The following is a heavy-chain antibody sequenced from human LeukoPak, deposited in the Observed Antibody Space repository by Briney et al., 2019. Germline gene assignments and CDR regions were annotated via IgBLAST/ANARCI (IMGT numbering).Heavy chain of an antibody. D-gene: IGHD5-24*01. CDR1: GFTFRSYT. Sequence: GGSLRLSCSAPGFTFRSYTMTWVRQAPGKGLEWVSYISSSGSTIYYADCVKGRFTISRDNAKNSLYLQMNSLRAEDTAVYYCARDVRRWLQFDYWGQGTLVTVSS. V-gene: IGHV3-48*04. J-gene: IGHJ4*02. CDR3: ARDVRRWLQFDY. CDR2: ISSSGSTI.